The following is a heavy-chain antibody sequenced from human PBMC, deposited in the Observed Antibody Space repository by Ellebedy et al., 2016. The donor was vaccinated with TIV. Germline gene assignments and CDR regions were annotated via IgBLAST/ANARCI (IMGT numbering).Heavy chain of an antibody. D-gene: IGHD6-19*01. CDR1: GFAFSGFA. CDR2: INVNGDST. CDR3: AQEPKYSPGWSFDY. V-gene: IGHV3-23*01. Sequence: GESLKISCAASGFAFSGFAMSWVRQAPGKGLEWVSSINVNGDSTYYADSVKGRFTISRDNARNTLFLQLSTLKAEDTAVYYCAQEPKYSPGWSFDYWGQGTLVAVSS. J-gene: IGHJ4*02.